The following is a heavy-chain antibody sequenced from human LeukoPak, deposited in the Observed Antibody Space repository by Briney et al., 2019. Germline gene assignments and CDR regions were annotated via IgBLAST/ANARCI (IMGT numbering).Heavy chain of an antibody. CDR1: GGSISSYY. V-gene: IGHV4-59*01. J-gene: IGHJ4*02. CDR3: AREGVYSSLGIDY. D-gene: IGHD6-19*01. CDR2: IYYSGST. Sequence: PSETLSLTCTVSGGSISSYYWSWIRQPPGKGLEWIGYIYYSGSTNYNPSLKSRVTISVDTSKNQFSLKLSSVTAADTAVYYCAREGVYSSLGIDYWGQGTLVTVSS.